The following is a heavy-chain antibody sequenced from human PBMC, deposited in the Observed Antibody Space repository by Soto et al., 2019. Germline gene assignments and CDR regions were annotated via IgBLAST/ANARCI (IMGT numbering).Heavy chain of an antibody. J-gene: IGHJ4*02. D-gene: IGHD3-10*01. CDR1: GGSISSSSYY. V-gene: IGHV4-39*01. Sequence: SETLSLTCTVSGGSISSSSYYWGWIRQPPGKGLEWIGSIYYSGSTYYNPSLKSRDTISVDTSKNQFSLKLSSVTAADTAVYYCARLNGPEEDYFDYWGQGTLVTVSS. CDR2: IYYSGST. CDR3: ARLNGPEEDYFDY.